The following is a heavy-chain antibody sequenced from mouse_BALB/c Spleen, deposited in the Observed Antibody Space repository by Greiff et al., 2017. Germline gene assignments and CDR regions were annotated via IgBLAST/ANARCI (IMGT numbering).Heavy chain of an antibody. D-gene: IGHD2-4*01. CDR2: ISYSGST. CDR1: GYSITSDYA. CDR3: ARENYDYEAYYVDD. Sequence: VQLKESGPGLVKPSQSLSLTCTVTGYSITSDYAWNWIRQFPGNKLEWMGYISYSGSTSYNPSLKSRISITRDTSKNQFFLQLNSVTTEDTATYYCARENYDYEAYYVDDWGQGTTLTVSS. J-gene: IGHJ2*01. V-gene: IGHV3-2*02.